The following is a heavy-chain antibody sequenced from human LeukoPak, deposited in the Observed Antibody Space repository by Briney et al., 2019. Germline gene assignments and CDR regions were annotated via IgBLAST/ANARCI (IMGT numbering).Heavy chain of an antibody. J-gene: IGHJ2*01. Sequence: GGSLRLSCAASGFTFSSYWMHWVRQAPGKGLVWVSHINRDGSSTSYADSVKGRFTISRDNAKNTLYLQTNSLRAEDTAVYYCARGVAGTWYFDLWGRGTLVTVSS. CDR1: GFTFSSYW. D-gene: IGHD6-19*01. V-gene: IGHV3-74*01. CDR3: ARGVAGTWYFDL. CDR2: INRDGSST.